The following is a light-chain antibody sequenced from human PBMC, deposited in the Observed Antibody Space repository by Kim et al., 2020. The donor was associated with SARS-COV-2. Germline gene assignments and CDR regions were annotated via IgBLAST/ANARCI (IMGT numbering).Light chain of an antibody. Sequence: PPGERATRSCGASQSVNNNYLDWCQHKPGQAPRLVVYGAYSRGNGSPDRFSGSGSGTDFTLTISRLEPEDFAVYYCQQNGTAPRTFGQGTKVDIK. CDR1: QSVNNNY. CDR2: GAY. V-gene: IGKV3-20*01. J-gene: IGKJ1*01. CDR3: QQNGTAPRT.